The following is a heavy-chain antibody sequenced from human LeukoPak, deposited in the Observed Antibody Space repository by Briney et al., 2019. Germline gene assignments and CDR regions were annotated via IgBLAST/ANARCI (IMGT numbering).Heavy chain of an antibody. Sequence: PSETLSLTCAVHGGSFSGYYWSWIRQPPGKGLEWIGEINHSGSTNYNPSLKSRVTISIDTSKNQFSLKLSSVTAADTAVYYCARGPGTWYYYWGQGTLVTVSS. CDR3: ARGPGTWYYY. V-gene: IGHV4-34*01. CDR2: INHSGST. J-gene: IGHJ4*02. CDR1: GGSFSGYY. D-gene: IGHD6-13*01.